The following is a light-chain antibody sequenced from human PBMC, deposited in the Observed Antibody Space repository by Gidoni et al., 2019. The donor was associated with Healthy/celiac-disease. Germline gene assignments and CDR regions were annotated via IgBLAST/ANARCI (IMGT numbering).Light chain of an antibody. Sequence: QSVLTQPPSASGTPGKRVTISCSGSSSNIGSNTVNWHQQLPGTAPKLLIYSNNQRPSGVPDRFSGSKSGTSASLAISGLQSEDEADYYCAAWDDSLNSVVFGGGTKLTVL. V-gene: IGLV1-44*01. J-gene: IGLJ2*01. CDR2: SNN. CDR1: SSNIGSNT. CDR3: AAWDDSLNSVV.